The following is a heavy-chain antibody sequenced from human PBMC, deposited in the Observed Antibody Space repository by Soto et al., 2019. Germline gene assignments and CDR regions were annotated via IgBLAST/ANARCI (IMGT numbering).Heavy chain of an antibody. CDR1: GFTFSSYA. J-gene: IGHJ4*02. Sequence: GGSLRLSCSASGFTFSSYAMHWVRQAPGKGLEYVSAISSNGGSTYYADSVKGRFTFSRDNAKNSLYLQMNSLRAENTALYYCAKDISYDSSGYYLDYWGQGTLVTVSS. CDR2: ISSNGGST. CDR3: AKDISYDSSGYYLDY. D-gene: IGHD3-22*01. V-gene: IGHV3-64*04.